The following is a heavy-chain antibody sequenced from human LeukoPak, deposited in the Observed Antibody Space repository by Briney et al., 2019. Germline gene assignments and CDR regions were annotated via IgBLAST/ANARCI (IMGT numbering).Heavy chain of an antibody. D-gene: IGHD6-19*01. V-gene: IGHV4-39*01. Sequence: SSETLSLTCTVSGGSISSNSYYWGWIRQPPGKGLEWIGSIYYSGSTYYNPSLKSRVTISVDTSKNQFSLKLTSVTAADTAVYYCARQSTKYSSGWFFDYWGQGTLVTVSS. CDR2: IYYSGST. CDR1: GGSISSNSYY. CDR3: ARQSTKYSSGWFFDY. J-gene: IGHJ4*02.